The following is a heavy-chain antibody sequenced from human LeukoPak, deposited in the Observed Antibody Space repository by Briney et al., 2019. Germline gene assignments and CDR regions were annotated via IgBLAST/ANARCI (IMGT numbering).Heavy chain of an antibody. CDR1: GFTFDDYA. J-gene: IGHJ6*02. CDR2: ISWNSGSI. V-gene: IGHV3-9*01. CDR3: AKDSDDYGDYGALDV. D-gene: IGHD4-17*01. Sequence: SLRLSCAASGFTFDDYAMHWVRQAPGKGLEWVSGISWNSGSIGYADSVKGRFTISRDNAKNSLYLQMNSLRAEDTALYYCAKDSDDYGDYGALDVWGQGTTVTVSS.